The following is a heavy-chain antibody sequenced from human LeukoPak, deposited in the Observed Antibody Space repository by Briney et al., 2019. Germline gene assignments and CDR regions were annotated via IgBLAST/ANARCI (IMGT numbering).Heavy chain of an antibody. J-gene: IGHJ3*02. CDR1: GITFSRYW. Sequence: SGGSLRLSCVDSGITFSRYWMSWVCQAPGKGLEWVANIKQDGGEKYYVDSVKGRFTISRDNAKNSLYLQMNSLRAEDTAVYYCAKVGDGYNHDAFDIWGQGTMVTVSS. CDR2: IKQDGGEK. V-gene: IGHV3-7*03. CDR3: AKVGDGYNHDAFDI. D-gene: IGHD5-24*01.